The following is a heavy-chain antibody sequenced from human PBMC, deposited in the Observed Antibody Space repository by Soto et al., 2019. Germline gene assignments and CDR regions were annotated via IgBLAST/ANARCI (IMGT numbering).Heavy chain of an antibody. V-gene: IGHV4-31*03. J-gene: IGHJ5*02. D-gene: IGHD6-13*01. CDR2: IYYSGST. CDR1: GGSISSGGYY. CDR3: ARDRRQQLVPRFDP. Sequence: SETLSLTCTVSGGSISSGGYYWSWIRQHPGKGLEWIGYIYYSGSTYYNPSLKSRVTISVDTSKNQLSLKLSSVTAADTAVYYCARDRRQQLVPRFDPWGQGTLVTVSS.